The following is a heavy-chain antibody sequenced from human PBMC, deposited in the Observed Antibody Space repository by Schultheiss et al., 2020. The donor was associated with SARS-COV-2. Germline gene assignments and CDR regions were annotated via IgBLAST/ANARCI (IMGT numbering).Heavy chain of an antibody. CDR2: INPNSGGT. CDR3: ARDSLVVVPAAGEVYFDY. Sequence: ASVKVSCKASGYTFTSYAISWVRQAPGQGLEWMGWINPNSGGTNYAQKFQGRVTMTRDTSISTAYMELSRLRSDDTAVYYCARDSLVVVPAAGEVYFDYWGQGTLVTVSS. J-gene: IGHJ4*02. D-gene: IGHD2-2*01. V-gene: IGHV1-2*02. CDR1: GYTFTSYA.